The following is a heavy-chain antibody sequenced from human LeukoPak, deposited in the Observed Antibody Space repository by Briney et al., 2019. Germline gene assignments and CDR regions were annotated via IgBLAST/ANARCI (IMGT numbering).Heavy chain of an antibody. CDR2: IYTSGST. J-gene: IGHJ4*02. V-gene: IGHV4-4*09. CDR3: ARHTSNFDY. Sequence: SETLSLTCTVSGGSISSYYWSWIRQPPGKGLEWIGYIYTSGSTNYNPSLKSRVTISVDTSKNQFSLKLSSATAADTAVYYCARHTSNFDYWGQGTLVTVSS. CDR1: GGSISSYY. D-gene: IGHD3-16*01.